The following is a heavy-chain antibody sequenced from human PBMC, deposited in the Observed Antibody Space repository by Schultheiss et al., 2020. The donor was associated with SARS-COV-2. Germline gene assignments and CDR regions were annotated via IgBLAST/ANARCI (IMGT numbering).Heavy chain of an antibody. D-gene: IGHD4-23*01. J-gene: IGHJ4*02. Sequence: GGSLRLSCAASGFTFSSYAMHWVRQAPGKGLEWVAVISYDGSNKYYADSVKGRFTISRDNSKNTLYLQMNSLRAEDTAVYYCARDWGGNSRPGADFDYWGQGTLVTVSS. CDR2: ISYDGSNK. V-gene: IGHV3-30*01. CDR1: GFTFSSYA. CDR3: ARDWGGNSRPGADFDY.